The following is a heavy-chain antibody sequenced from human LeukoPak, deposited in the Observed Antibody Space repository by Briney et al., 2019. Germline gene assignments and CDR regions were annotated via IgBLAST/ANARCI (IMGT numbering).Heavy chain of an antibody. Sequence: SETLSLTCTVSGGSISSYYWSWIRQPPGKGLEWIGYIYYSGSTYYNPSLKSRVTISVDTSKNQFSLKLSSVTAADTAVYYCARDDAAYWGQGTLVTVSS. CDR2: IYYSGST. V-gene: IGHV4-59*12. CDR1: GGSISSYY. D-gene: IGHD6-13*01. J-gene: IGHJ4*02. CDR3: ARDDAAY.